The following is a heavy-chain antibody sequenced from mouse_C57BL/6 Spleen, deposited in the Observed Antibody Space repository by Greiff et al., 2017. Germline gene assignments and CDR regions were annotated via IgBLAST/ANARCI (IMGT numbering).Heavy chain of an antibody. CDR2: ISYNGST. Sequence: VQLKQSGPGLVKPSQSLSLTCSVTGYSFTSGYYWNWIRQFPGNKLEWMGYISYNGSTNYNPSLKNRISLTRDTSRNQFFLKLNSVTTEDTATYYCTRESAGTGMFDYWGQGTTRTVSS. D-gene: IGHD4-1*01. V-gene: IGHV3-6*01. CDR3: TRESAGTGMFDY. J-gene: IGHJ2*01. CDR1: GYSFTSGYY.